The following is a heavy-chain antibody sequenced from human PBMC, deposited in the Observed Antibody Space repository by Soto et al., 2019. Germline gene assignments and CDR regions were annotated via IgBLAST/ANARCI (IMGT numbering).Heavy chain of an antibody. D-gene: IGHD2-2*01. J-gene: IGHJ6*02. Sequence: SETLSLTCAVYGGSFSGYYWSWIRQPPGKGLEWIGEINHSGSTNYNPSLKSRVTISVDTSKNQFSLKLSSVTAADTAVYYCARERNIVVVPAASLGYYYYGMDVWGQGTTVTVSS. V-gene: IGHV4-34*01. CDR1: GGSFSGYY. CDR3: ARERNIVVVPAASLGYYYYGMDV. CDR2: INHSGST.